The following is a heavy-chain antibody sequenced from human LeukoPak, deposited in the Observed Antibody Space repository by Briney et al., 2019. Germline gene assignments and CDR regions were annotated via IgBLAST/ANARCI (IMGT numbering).Heavy chain of an antibody. J-gene: IGHJ5*02. CDR2: MYYSGST. Sequence: SETLSLTCTVSGGSISSGDYYWRWIRQPPGKGLEWVAYMYYSGSTYYNPSLKSRVTMSADTSKNQLSLKLSSVTAADTAVYYCARPYYYDSRIDPWGQGILVTVSS. CDR1: GGSISSGDYY. D-gene: IGHD3-22*01. CDR3: ARPYYYDSRIDP. V-gene: IGHV4-30-4*01.